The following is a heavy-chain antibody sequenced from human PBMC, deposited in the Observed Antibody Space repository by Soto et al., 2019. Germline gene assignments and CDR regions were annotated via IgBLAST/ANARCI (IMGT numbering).Heavy chain of an antibody. CDR2: INSDGSST. CDR3: ARVGCTNGVCYWRVIFDY. V-gene: IGHV3-74*01. CDR1: GFTFSSYW. J-gene: IGHJ4*02. Sequence: PGGSLRLSCAASGFTFSSYWMHWVRQAPGKGLVWVSRINSDGSSTSHADSVKGRFTIPRDNAKNTLYLQMNSLRAEDTAVYYCARVGCTNGVCYWRVIFDYWGQGTLVTVSS. D-gene: IGHD2-8*01.